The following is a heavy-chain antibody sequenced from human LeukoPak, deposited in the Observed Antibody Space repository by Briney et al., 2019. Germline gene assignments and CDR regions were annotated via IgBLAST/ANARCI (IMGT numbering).Heavy chain of an antibody. CDR3: AKPYDSSGSGWFDP. J-gene: IGHJ5*02. V-gene: IGHV3-66*04. D-gene: IGHD3-22*01. CDR2: IYSDGST. CDR1: GFTVSSNY. Sequence: AGGSLRLSCAASGFTVSSNYMNWVRQAPGKGLEWVSVIYSDGSTYYADSVKGRFTISRDNSKNTLYLQMNSLRAEDTAVYYCAKPYDSSGSGWFDPWGQGTLVTVSS.